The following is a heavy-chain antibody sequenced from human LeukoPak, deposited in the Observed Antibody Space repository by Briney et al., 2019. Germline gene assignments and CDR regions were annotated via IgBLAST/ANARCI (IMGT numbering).Heavy chain of an antibody. CDR2: ISSGSSAI. Sequence: PGGSLRLSCAASGFTFTTYSMTLVRQAPGKGLECVSIISSGSSAIFSADALKGRFTISRDDAKNLLYLDMNSLRAEDTAVYYCARGHTAVTRHFDFWGQGTLVTVSS. J-gene: IGHJ4*02. CDR3: ARGHTAVTRHFDF. CDR1: GFTFTTYS. V-gene: IGHV3-21*01. D-gene: IGHD4-17*01.